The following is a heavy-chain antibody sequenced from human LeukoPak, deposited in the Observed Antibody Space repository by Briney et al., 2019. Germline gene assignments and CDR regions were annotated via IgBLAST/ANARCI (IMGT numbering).Heavy chain of an antibody. V-gene: IGHV3-30*18. D-gene: IGHD3-10*01. CDR2: TSYDGSNK. Sequence: GRSLRLSCAASGFTFSSYGMHWVRQAPGKGLEWVAVTSYDGSNKYYADSVKGRFTISRDNSKNTLYLQMNSLRAEYTAVYYCAKALLWFGESLDYWGQGTLVTVSS. J-gene: IGHJ4*02. CDR3: AKALLWFGESLDY. CDR1: GFTFSSYG.